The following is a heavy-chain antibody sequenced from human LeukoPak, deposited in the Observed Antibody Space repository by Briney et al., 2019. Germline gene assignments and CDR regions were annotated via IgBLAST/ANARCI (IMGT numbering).Heavy chain of an antibody. CDR2: ISSSGGTI. CDR3: ARDRNGDFWSTYYTGYFDY. D-gene: IGHD3-3*01. V-gene: IGHV3-11*04. CDR1: GVTAINNY. Sequence: VGALRVSCAASGVTAINNYMNWVRRAPGKGLEWVSYISSSGGTIYYADSVKDRFTIARDNAKNSMSLQMNSLRAEDTSVYYCARDRNGDFWSTYYTGYFDYWGQGTLVTVSS. J-gene: IGHJ4*02.